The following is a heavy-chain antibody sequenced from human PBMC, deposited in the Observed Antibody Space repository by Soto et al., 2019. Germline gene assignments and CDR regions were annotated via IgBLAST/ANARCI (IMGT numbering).Heavy chain of an antibody. CDR1: GGSISSSSYY. CDR3: ARQGYDFWSGYPLYYYYCMDV. D-gene: IGHD3-3*01. Sequence: SETLSLTCTVSGGSISSSSYYWGWIRQPPGKGLEWIGSIYYSGSTYYNPSLKSRVTISVDTSKNQFSLKLSSVTAADTAVYYCARQGYDFWSGYPLYYYYCMDVWGQGTTVTVSS. V-gene: IGHV4-39*01. J-gene: IGHJ6*02. CDR2: IYYSGST.